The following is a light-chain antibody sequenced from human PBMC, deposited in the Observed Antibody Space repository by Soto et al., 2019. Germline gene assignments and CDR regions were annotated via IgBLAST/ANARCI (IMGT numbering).Light chain of an antibody. Sequence: EIVMMQSPATLSVSPGERATISCRASQSLSDTLAWYQQRPGQAPRLLIYGASTRATGIPARFTGSGSGTELTLTISSLQSEDIAVYYCQQYRSWPRTFGQGTKVEIK. CDR2: GAS. CDR1: QSLSDT. CDR3: QQYRSWPRT. J-gene: IGKJ1*01. V-gene: IGKV3-15*01.